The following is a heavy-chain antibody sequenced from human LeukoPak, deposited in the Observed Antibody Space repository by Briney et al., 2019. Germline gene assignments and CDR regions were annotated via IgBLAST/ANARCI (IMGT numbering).Heavy chain of an antibody. CDR2: ISHDGSNK. Sequence: GGSLRLSCAVSGFNFSIYSMHWVRQAPGKGLEWVAVISHDGSNKYYVDSVKGRVTISRDNSKNTLYVQMNSLRVEDTAMYYCARGQPTIFGVVTPDYYGMDVWGQGTTVTVSS. CDR1: GFNFSIYS. D-gene: IGHD3-3*01. V-gene: IGHV3-30-3*01. CDR3: ARGQPTIFGVVTPDYYGMDV. J-gene: IGHJ6*02.